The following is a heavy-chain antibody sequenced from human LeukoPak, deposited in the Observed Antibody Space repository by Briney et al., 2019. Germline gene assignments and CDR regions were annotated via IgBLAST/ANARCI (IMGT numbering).Heavy chain of an antibody. Sequence: ASVKVSCKASGYTFTGYYMHWVRQAPGQGLEWMGWINPNSGGTNYAQKFQGRVTMTRDTSISTAYMELSRLRSDDTAVYYCARLAVAGMRGGYFDHWGQGTLVTVSS. CDR2: INPNSGGT. V-gene: IGHV1-2*02. D-gene: IGHD6-19*01. J-gene: IGHJ4*02. CDR3: ARLAVAGMRGGYFDH. CDR1: GYTFTGYY.